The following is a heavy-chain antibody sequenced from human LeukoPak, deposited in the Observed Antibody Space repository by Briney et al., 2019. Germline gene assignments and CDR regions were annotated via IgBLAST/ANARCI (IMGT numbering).Heavy chain of an antibody. J-gene: IGHJ4*02. CDR2: ISYDGSNK. CDR1: GFTFSSYG. CDR3: AKEGGDY. Sequence: GGSLRLSCAASGFTFSSYGMHWVRQAPGKGLEWVAVISYDGSNKYHADSVKGRFTISRDNSKNTLYLQMNSLRAEDTAVYYCAKEGGDYWGQGTLVTVSS. D-gene: IGHD2-15*01. V-gene: IGHV3-30*18.